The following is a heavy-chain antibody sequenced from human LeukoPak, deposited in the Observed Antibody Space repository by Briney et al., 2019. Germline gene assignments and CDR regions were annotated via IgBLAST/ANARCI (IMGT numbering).Heavy chain of an antibody. Sequence: GGSLRLSCAASGFTFSSYAMHWVRQAPGKGLEWVAVISYDGSNKYYADSVKGRFTISRDNSKNTLYLQMNSLRVEDTAVYYCADGSGLDYWGQGTLVTVSS. V-gene: IGHV3-30-3*01. D-gene: IGHD3-10*01. CDR2: ISYDGSNK. J-gene: IGHJ4*02. CDR3: ADGSGLDY. CDR1: GFTFSSYA.